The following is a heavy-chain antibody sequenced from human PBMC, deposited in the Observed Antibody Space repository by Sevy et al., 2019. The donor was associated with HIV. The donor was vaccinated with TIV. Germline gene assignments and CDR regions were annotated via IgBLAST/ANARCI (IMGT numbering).Heavy chain of an antibody. CDR3: AKDGSSSSGESAYFDY. V-gene: IGHV3-43*01. CDR1: GFTFDDYT. J-gene: IGHJ4*02. D-gene: IGHD6-6*01. CDR2: ISWDGGST. Sequence: GGSLRLSCAASGFTFDDYTMHWVRQAPGKGLEWVSLISWDGGSTYYADSVKGGFTISTDNSKNSLYLQMNSLRTEDTALYYCAKDGSSSSGESAYFDYWGQGTLVTVSS.